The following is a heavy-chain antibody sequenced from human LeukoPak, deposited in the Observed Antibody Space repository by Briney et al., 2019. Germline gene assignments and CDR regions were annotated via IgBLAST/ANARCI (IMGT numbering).Heavy chain of an antibody. CDR3: ARGLVPPYYYGMDV. CDR1: GYTFTGYY. CDR2: INPNSGGT. J-gene: IGHJ6*02. V-gene: IGHV1-2*02. D-gene: IGHD6-19*01. Sequence: GASVKVSCKASGYTFTGYYMHWVRQAPRQGLEWMGWINPNSGGTNYAQKFQGRVTMTRDTSISTAYMELSRLRSDDTAVYYCARGLVPPYYYGMDVWGQGTTVTVSS.